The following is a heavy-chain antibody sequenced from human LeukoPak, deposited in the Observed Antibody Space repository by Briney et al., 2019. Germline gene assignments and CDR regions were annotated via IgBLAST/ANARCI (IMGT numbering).Heavy chain of an antibody. V-gene: IGHV3-21*01. CDR3: ARTSSRWHIDY. Sequence: PGGSLRLSCAASGFTFSSYSMNWVRQAPGKGLEWVSSISSSSSYIYYADSVKGRFTISRDNNKKSLYMQMNSLRAEDTAVYYCARTSSRWHIDYWGQGTLVTVSS. CDR1: GFTFSSYS. J-gene: IGHJ4*02. D-gene: IGHD6-13*01. CDR2: ISSSSSYI.